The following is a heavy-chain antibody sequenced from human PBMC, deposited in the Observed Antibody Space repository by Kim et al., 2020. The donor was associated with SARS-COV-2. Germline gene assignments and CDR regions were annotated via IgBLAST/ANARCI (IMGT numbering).Heavy chain of an antibody. CDR2: IYPDDSET. J-gene: IGHJ6*02. D-gene: IGHD3-10*01. CDR1: GYTFSNYW. Sequence: GESLKISCEGSGYTFSNYWIGWVRQMPGKGLEWMGIIYPDDSETRYSPSFQGQVTISVDRSISSAFLQWRSLKASDTAVYYCARHGLAGSHYLSYYYYGMDVWGQGTTVTVSS. V-gene: IGHV5-51*01. CDR3: ARHGLAGSHYLSYYYYGMDV.